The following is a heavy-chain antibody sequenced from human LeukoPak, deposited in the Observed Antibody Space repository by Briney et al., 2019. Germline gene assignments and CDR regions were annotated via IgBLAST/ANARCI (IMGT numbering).Heavy chain of an antibody. CDR1: GFSFSSFA. J-gene: IGHJ4*02. Sequence: GGSLRLSCAASGFSFSSFAMTWVRQAPGKGLEWVSAISGRRLSTYYADSVKGRFTISRDDSKNTLYLQLNSLRAEDTAIYYCARVRYCSSVSCSIRYFDYWGQGTLVSVSS. D-gene: IGHD2-2*01. CDR3: ARVRYCSSVSCSIRYFDY. CDR2: ISGRRLST. V-gene: IGHV3-23*01.